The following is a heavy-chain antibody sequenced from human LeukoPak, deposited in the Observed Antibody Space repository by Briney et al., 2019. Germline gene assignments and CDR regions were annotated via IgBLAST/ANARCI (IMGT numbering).Heavy chain of an antibody. Sequence: ASVKASCKASGYTFTSYGISWVRQAPGQGLEWMGWISAYNGNTNYAQKLQGRVTMTTDTSTSTAYMELRSLRSDDTAVYYCARDLGYYDSSGYYPLGYWGQGTLVTVSS. J-gene: IGHJ4*02. CDR3: ARDLGYYDSSGYYPLGY. CDR1: GYTFTSYG. D-gene: IGHD3-22*01. V-gene: IGHV1-18*01. CDR2: ISAYNGNT.